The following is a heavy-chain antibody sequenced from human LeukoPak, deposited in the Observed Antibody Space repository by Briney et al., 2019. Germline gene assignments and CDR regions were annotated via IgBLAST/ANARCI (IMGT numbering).Heavy chain of an antibody. D-gene: IGHD6-19*01. Sequence: GASVKVSCKASGGAFSSYAISWVRQAPGQGLEWMGGIIPIFGTANYAQKFQGRVTITADESTSTAYMELSSLRSEDTAVYYCAREGSSGFKQAFDIWGQGTMVTVSS. J-gene: IGHJ3*02. V-gene: IGHV1-69*13. CDR2: IIPIFGTA. CDR1: GGAFSSYA. CDR3: AREGSSGFKQAFDI.